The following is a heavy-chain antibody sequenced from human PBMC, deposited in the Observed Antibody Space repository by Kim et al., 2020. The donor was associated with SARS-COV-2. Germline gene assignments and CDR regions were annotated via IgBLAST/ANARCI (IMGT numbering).Heavy chain of an antibody. J-gene: IGHJ4*02. CDR3: TTEGWEPYYFDY. CDR2: T. Sequence: TDYAAPVKGRFTISRDDSKNTLYLQMNSLKTEDTAVYYCTTEGWEPYYFDYWGQGTLVTVSS. D-gene: IGHD1-26*01. V-gene: IGHV3-15*01.